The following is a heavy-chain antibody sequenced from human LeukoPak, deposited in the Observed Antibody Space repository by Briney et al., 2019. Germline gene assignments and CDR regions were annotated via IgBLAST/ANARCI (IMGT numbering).Heavy chain of an antibody. J-gene: IGHJ4*02. V-gene: IGHV4-34*01. CDR1: GGSFSGYY. CDR2: INHSGST. D-gene: IGHD6-13*01. Sequence: SETLSLTCAVYGGSFSGYYWSWIRQPPGKGPEWIGEINHSGSTNYNPSLKSRVTISVDTSKNQFSLKLSSVTAADTAVYYCARLINKPIAATGTGPFDHWGQGTLVTVSS. CDR3: ARLINKPIAATGTGPFDH.